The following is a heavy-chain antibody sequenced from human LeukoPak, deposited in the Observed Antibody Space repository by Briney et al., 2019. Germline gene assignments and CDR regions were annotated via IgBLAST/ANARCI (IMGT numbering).Heavy chain of an antibody. Sequence: PGGSLRLSCAAFGFTFSSYSMNWVRQAPGKGLEWVSSISSSSSYIYYADSVKGRFTISRDNAKNSLYLQMNSLRAEDTAVYYCARGFGKWYSSSQDWFDPWGQGTLVTVSS. V-gene: IGHV3-21*01. J-gene: IGHJ5*02. CDR1: GFTFSSYS. CDR2: ISSSSSYI. D-gene: IGHD6-13*01. CDR3: ARGFGKWYSSSQDWFDP.